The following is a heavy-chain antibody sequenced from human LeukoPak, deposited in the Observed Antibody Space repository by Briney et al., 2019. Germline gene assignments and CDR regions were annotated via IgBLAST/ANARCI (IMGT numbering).Heavy chain of an antibody. CDR1: GFTFSSYG. J-gene: IGHJ4*02. D-gene: IGHD6-13*01. CDR3: ARGGGIAAAGTTYYFDY. CDR2: ISYDGSNK. Sequence: GGSLRLSCVVSGFTFSSYGMHWVRQAPGKGLEWVAVISYDGSNKYYADSVKGRFTISRDNSKNTLYLQMNSLRAEDTAVYYCARGGGIAAAGTTYYFDYWGQGTLVTVSS. V-gene: IGHV3-30*03.